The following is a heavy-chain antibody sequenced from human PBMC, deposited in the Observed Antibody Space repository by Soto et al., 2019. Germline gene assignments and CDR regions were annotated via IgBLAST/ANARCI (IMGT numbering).Heavy chain of an antibody. CDR1: GFTFSIYA. CDR2: ISRIGSST. J-gene: IGHJ4*02. CDR3: AKGSSGLRFLEWLSPHDY. Sequence: GGSLRLSCAASGFTFSIYAMSWVRQAPGKGLEWVSAISRIGSSTYYADSVKGRFTISRDNSKNTLYLQMNSLRAEDTAVYFCAKGSSGLRFLEWLSPHDYWGQGTLVTVSS. V-gene: IGHV3-23*01. D-gene: IGHD3-3*01.